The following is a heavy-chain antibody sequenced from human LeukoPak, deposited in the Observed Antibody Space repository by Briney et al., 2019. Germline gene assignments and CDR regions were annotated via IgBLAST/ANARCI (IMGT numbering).Heavy chain of an antibody. CDR2: ISSSSSYI. CDR1: GFTFNSYS. Sequence: GGNVRFSCAASGFTFNSYSVNRVRQAPGKELEWVSSISSSSSYIYYAVSVKGRFTISRANGKNSLYLQMNSLRDEDTAVYYCARGLAYDFWSGYYTDDSSGDWLFDYWGQGTLVTVSS. V-gene: IGHV3-21*01. J-gene: IGHJ4*02. D-gene: IGHD3-3*01. CDR3: ARGLAYDFWSGYYTDDSSGDWLFDY.